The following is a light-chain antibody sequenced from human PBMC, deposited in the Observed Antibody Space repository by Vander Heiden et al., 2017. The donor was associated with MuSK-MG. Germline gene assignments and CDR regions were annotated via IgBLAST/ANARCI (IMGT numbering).Light chain of an antibody. J-gene: IGLJ1*01. CDR3: SSYTSSSTLNYV. V-gene: IGLV2-14*03. CDR1: SSDFGAYNY. Sequence: QSALTQPASVSGSPGQSIPISCTGTSSDFGAYNYVSWYQQHPGKAPKLMIYDVSHRPSGVSNRFSGSKSGNTAALTISGLQAEDEADYFCSSYTSSSTLNYVFGTGTKVTVL. CDR2: DVS.